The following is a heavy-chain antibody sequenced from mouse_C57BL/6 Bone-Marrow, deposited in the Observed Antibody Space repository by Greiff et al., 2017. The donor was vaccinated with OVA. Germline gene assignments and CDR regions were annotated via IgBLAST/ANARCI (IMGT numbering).Heavy chain of an antibody. CDR3: ARGYF. J-gene: IGHJ2*01. V-gene: IGHV1-80*01. Sequence: VQLQESGAELVKPGASVELSCKASGFAFSCYCLSLVKPRPGPGLDWIGQIYPGDGDTNYNGKFKGKATLTADKSSSTAYMQLSSLTSEDSAVYFCARGYFWGQGTTLTVSS. CDR2: IYPGDGDT. CDR1: GFAFSCYC.